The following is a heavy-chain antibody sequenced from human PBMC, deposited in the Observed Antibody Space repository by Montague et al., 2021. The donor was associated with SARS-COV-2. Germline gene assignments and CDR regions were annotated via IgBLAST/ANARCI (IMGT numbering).Heavy chain of an antibody. CDR3: AHRTSAMVELAF. Sequence: PALVKPTQTLTLTCTFSGFSLSTSGVGVGWIRQPPGKALEWLALIYWDDDKRYSPSLKSRLTITKDTSKNQVVLTMTNMDPVDTATYYSAHRTSAMVELAFWGQGTLVTVSS. CDR2: IYWDDDK. V-gene: IGHV2-5*02. D-gene: IGHD5-18*01. J-gene: IGHJ4*02. CDR1: GFSLSTSGVG.